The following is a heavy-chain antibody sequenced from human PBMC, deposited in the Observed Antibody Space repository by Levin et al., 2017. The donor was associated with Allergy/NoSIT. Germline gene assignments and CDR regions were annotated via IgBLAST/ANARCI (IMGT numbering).Heavy chain of an antibody. J-gene: IGHJ6*02. CDR3: AREEGYSSSWNMGYYYYYGMDV. D-gene: IGHD6-13*01. CDR1: GYTFTSYA. CDR2: INTNTGNP. Sequence: ASVKVSCKASGYTFTSYAMNWVRQAPGQGLEWMGWINTNTGNPTYAQGFTGRFVFSLDTSVSTAYLQISSLKAEDTAVYYCAREEGYSSSWNMGYYYYYGMDVWGQGTTVTVSS. V-gene: IGHV7-4-1*02.